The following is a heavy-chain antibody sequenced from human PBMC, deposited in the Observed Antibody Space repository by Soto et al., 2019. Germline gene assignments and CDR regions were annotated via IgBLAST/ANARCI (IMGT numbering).Heavy chain of an antibody. CDR3: AKGGATYGLLTLDY. J-gene: IGHJ4*02. CDR1: GFTFGDYA. Sequence: EVQLLESAGGLIQPGGSLRLSCAASGFTFGDYAMSWVRQAPGKGLEWVATVTGSATNIYYTDSVKGRFAVSRDNSRDTLYLQMNRLTAEDTAVYYCAKGGATYGLLTLDYWGQGTLVTVSS. CDR2: VTGSATNI. D-gene: IGHD3-9*01. V-gene: IGHV3-23*01.